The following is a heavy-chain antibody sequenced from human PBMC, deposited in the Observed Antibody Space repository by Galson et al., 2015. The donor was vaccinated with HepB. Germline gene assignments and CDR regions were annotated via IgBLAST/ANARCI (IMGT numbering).Heavy chain of an antibody. Sequence: SLRLSCAASGFTFRNIAMHWVRQGPGKGLEWVAVISYNGYNTYYADSVKGRFTISRDNSKDTVYLQMDNLRVEDTAVYYCARPDSGGYYYPGEYLQYWGQGTLVTVSS. CDR3: ARPDSGGYYYPGEYLQY. V-gene: IGHV3-30-3*01. D-gene: IGHD3-22*01. J-gene: IGHJ1*01. CDR1: GFTFRNIA. CDR2: ISYNGYNT.